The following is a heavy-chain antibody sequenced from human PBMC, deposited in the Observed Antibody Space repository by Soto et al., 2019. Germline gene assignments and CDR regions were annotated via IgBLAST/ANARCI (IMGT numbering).Heavy chain of an antibody. V-gene: IGHV3-64D*06. CDR1: GFTFSSYA. CDR3: VKDRGCSGGSCFKPYYYYYYGMDV. CDR2: ISSNGGST. Sequence: GSLRLSCSASGFTFSSYAMHWVRQAPGKGLEYVSAISSNGGSTYYADSVKGRFTISRDNSKNTLYLQMSSLRAEDTAVYYCVKDRGCSGGSCFKPYYYYYYGMDVWGQGTTVTVSS. D-gene: IGHD2-15*01. J-gene: IGHJ6*02.